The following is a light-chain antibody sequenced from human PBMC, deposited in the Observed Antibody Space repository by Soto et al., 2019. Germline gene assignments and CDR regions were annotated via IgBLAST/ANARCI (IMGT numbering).Light chain of an antibody. V-gene: IGLV2-14*03. CDR1: SSDVGGYNS. CDR3: SSYTSSSTLAFCV. Sequence: QSALTQPASVSGSPGQSITISCTGTSSDVGGYNSVSWYQQHPGKAPKLMIYDVTNRPSGVSNRFSGSKSGNTASLTISGLQAEDEADYYCSSYTSSSTLAFCVFGTGNKVTVL. CDR2: DVT. J-gene: IGLJ1*01.